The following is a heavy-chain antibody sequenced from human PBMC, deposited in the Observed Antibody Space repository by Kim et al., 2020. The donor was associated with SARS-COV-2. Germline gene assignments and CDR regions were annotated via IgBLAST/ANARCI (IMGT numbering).Heavy chain of an antibody. J-gene: IGHJ3*02. D-gene: IGHD3-3*01. CDR1: GYTFSNYG. Sequence: ASVKVSCKTSGYTFSNYGISWVRQAPGQGLEWMGWISGDNGNTNYSERLQGRVTMTVDTSTSTAYMELRSLKSDDTAVFYCARDSREYYALSFSPGAFDIWGQGTMVTVSS. CDR2: ISGDNGNT. CDR3: ARDSREYYALSFSPGAFDI. V-gene: IGHV1-18*01.